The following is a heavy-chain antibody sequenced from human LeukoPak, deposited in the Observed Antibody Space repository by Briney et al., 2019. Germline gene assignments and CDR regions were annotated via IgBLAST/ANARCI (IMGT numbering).Heavy chain of an antibody. CDR1: GGSISSYY. J-gene: IGHJ5*02. CDR3: ARGMREYYYGSGSYIWFDP. D-gene: IGHD3-10*01. CDR2: IYYSGST. V-gene: IGHV4-59*12. Sequence: SETLSLTCTVSGGSISSYYWSWIQQPPGKGLEWIGYIYYSGSTNYNPSLKSRVTISVDTSKNQFSLKLSSVTAADTAVYYCARGMREYYYGSGSYIWFDPWGQGTLVTVSS.